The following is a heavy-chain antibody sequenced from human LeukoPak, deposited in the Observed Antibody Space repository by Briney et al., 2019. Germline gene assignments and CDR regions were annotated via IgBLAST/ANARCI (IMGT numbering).Heavy chain of an antibody. CDR1: GFTFSSYA. Sequence: PGGSLRLSCAASGFTFSSYAMSWVRQAPGKGLEWVSAISGSGGSTYYADSVKGRFTISRDNSKNTLYLQMNSLRAEDTAVYYCAKAQQQLVLPPHFDYWGQGTLVTVSS. J-gene: IGHJ4*02. CDR2: ISGSGGST. D-gene: IGHD6-13*01. CDR3: AKAQQQLVLPPHFDY. V-gene: IGHV3-23*01.